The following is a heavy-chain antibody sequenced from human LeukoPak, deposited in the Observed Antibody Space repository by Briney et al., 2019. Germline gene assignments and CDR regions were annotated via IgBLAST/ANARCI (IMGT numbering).Heavy chain of an antibody. V-gene: IGHV1-24*01. D-gene: IGHD2-2*01. Sequence: ASVKVSCKVSGYTLTELSMHWVRQAPGKGLEWMGGFDPEDGETIYAQKFQGRVTMTEDTSTDTAYMELSSLRSEDTAVSYCATLPSPFGSTSQTDYWGQGTLVTVSS. CDR3: ATLPSPFGSTSQTDY. CDR2: FDPEDGET. CDR1: GYTLTELS. J-gene: IGHJ4*02.